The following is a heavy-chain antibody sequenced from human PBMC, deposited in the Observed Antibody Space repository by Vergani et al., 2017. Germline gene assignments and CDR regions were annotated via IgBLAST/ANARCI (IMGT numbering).Heavy chain of an antibody. V-gene: IGHV1-2*02. CDR3: ARDLPYSSGARGYFDL. CDR1: GYTFTGYY. D-gene: IGHD3-22*01. Sequence: QVQLVQSGAEVKKPGASVKVSCKASGYTFTGYYMHWVRQAPGQGLEWMGWINPNSGGTNYAQKFQGRVTMTRDTSISPAYMELSRLRSDDTAVYYCARDLPYSSGARGYFDLWGRGTLVTVSS. CDR2: INPNSGGT. J-gene: IGHJ2*01.